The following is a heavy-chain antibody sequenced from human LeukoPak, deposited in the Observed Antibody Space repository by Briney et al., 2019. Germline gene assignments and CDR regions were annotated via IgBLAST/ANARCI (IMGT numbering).Heavy chain of an antibody. Sequence: SETLSLTCAVCGGSFSGYYWSWIRQPPGKGLEWIGEINHSGSTNYNPSLKSRVTISVDTSKNQFSLKLSSVTAADTAVYYCATYGGSDYWGQGTLVTVSS. J-gene: IGHJ4*02. V-gene: IGHV4-34*01. CDR2: INHSGST. CDR3: ATYGGSDY. CDR1: GGSFSGYY. D-gene: IGHD4/OR15-4a*01.